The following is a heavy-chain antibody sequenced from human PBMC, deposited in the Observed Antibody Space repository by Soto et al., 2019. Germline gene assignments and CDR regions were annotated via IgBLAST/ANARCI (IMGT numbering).Heavy chain of an antibody. J-gene: IGHJ5*02. D-gene: IGHD1-1*01. Sequence: SLRLSCAASGFTFSSYSMNWVRQAPGKGLEGVSSISSSSSYIYYADSVNGRFTISRDNAKNSLYLQINSLTAEAPAVYDCSKPGRGTPSPGGVLFGPWGKGTLVTVAS. CDR3: SKPGRGTPSPGGVLFGP. V-gene: IGHV3-21*01. CDR1: GFTFSSYS. CDR2: ISSSSSYI.